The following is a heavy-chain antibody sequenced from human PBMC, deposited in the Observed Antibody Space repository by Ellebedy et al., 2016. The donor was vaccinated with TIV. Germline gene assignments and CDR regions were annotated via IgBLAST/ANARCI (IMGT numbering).Heavy chain of an antibody. V-gene: IGHV3-21*01. CDR1: GVSLSLFK. J-gene: IGHJ3*02. Sequence: GGSLRLSCVASGVSLSLFKMHWVRQVPGRGLEWVSSISASSTYRDFADSVKGRFTISRDNAKNTLYLQMNSLRAEETAVYYCAKDVGRVVVPGAMNFFDIWGQGTMVTVSS. CDR3: AKDVGRVVVPGAMNFFDI. D-gene: IGHD2-2*01. CDR2: ISASSTYR.